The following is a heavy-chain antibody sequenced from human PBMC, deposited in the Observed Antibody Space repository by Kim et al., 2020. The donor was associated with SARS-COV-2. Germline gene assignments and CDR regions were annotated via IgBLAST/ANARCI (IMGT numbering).Heavy chain of an antibody. D-gene: IGHD6-13*01. CDR2: ISGSGGST. V-gene: IGHV3-23*01. CDR1: GFTFSSYA. CDR3: AKPHSSSWYEVYYYYYGMDV. J-gene: IGHJ6*02. Sequence: GGSLRLSCAASGFTFSSYAMSWVRQAPGKGLEWVSAISGSGGSTYYADSVKGRFTISRDNSKNTLYLQMNSLRAEDTAVYYCAKPHSSSWYEVYYYYYGMDVWGQGTTVTVSS.